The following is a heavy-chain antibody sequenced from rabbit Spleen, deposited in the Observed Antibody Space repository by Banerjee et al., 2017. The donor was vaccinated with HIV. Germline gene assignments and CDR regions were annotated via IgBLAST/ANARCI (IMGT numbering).Heavy chain of an antibody. J-gene: IGHJ6*01. CDR3: ARDTSSSFSSYGMDL. Sequence: QSLEESGGDLVKPGASLTLTCIASGVSFSVSSYMCWVRQAPGKGLEWIACIDAGSSDFTYFASWAKGRFTISKTSSTTVTLQMTSLTAADTATYFCARDTSSSFSSYGMDLWGQGTLVTVS. D-gene: IGHD1-1*01. V-gene: IGHV1S40*01. CDR1: GVSFSVSSY. CDR2: IDAGSSDFT.